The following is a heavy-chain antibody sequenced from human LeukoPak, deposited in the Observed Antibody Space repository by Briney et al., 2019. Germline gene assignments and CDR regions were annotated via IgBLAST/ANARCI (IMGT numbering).Heavy chain of an antibody. Sequence: PGRSLRLSCAASGFTFDDYAMHWVRQAPGKGLEWVSGISWNSGSIGYADSVKGRFTISRDNAKNSLYLQMNSLRAEDTALYYCAKDTGVTLNAVDYWGQGTLVTVSS. J-gene: IGHJ4*02. CDR2: ISWNSGSI. CDR3: AKDTGVTLNAVDY. D-gene: IGHD4-23*01. CDR1: GFTFDDYA. V-gene: IGHV3-9*01.